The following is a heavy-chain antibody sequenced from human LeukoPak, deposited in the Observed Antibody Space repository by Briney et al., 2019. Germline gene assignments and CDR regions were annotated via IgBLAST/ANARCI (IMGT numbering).Heavy chain of an antibody. Sequence: GGSLRLSCAASGFTFSSDTMNWVRQAPGGGLEWVSTVTGSDDTTYYADAVKGWFIITRDYSKNPLHLQLNNLRAEDTAMYYCAKGPQLYSGYHPDYWGQGTLVTVSS. D-gene: IGHD5-12*01. CDR3: AKGPQLYSGYHPDY. J-gene: IGHJ4*02. V-gene: IGHV3-23*01. CDR2: VTGSDDTT. CDR1: GFTFSSDT.